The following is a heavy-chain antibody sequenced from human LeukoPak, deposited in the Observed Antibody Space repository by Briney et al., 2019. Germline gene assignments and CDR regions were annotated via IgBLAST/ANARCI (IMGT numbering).Heavy chain of an antibody. V-gene: IGHV4-39*01. Sequence: SETLSLTCTVSGGAISSCSYYWGWSRQPPGKGLEWIGSIYYSGSTYYNPSLKSRVNISVGTSKNQFSLKLSSVTAADTAVYYCAIRSVIHNSGYHYYYYYMDVWGKGTTVTVSS. CDR2: IYYSGST. D-gene: IGHD1-20*01. CDR1: GGAISSCSYY. CDR3: AIRSVIHNSGYHYYYYYMDV. J-gene: IGHJ6*03.